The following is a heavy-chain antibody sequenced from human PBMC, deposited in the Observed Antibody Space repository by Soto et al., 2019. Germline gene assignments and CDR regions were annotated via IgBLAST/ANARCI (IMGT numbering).Heavy chain of an antibody. D-gene: IGHD6-13*01. CDR3: TTDLSGSQQLAINSFDP. Sequence: GGSLRLSCAASGFTFSNAWMSWVRQAPGKGLEWVGRIKSKTDGGTTDYAAPVKGRFTISRDDSKNTLYLQMNSLKTEDTAVYYCTTDLSGSQQLAINSFDPWGQGTLVTVSS. J-gene: IGHJ5*02. V-gene: IGHV3-15*01. CDR1: GFTFSNAW. CDR2: IKSKTDGGTT.